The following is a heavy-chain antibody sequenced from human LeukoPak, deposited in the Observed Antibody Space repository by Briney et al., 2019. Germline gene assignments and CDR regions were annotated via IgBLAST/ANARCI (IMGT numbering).Heavy chain of an antibody. Sequence: GGSLRLSCAASGFTFSSYGMHWVRQAPGKGLEWVAFIRYDGSNKYYADSVKGRFTISRDNSKNTLYLQMNSLRAEDTAVYYCAKDDGSSWWYTFDHWGQGTLVTVSS. D-gene: IGHD6-13*01. CDR2: IRYDGSNK. CDR1: GFTFSSYG. V-gene: IGHV3-30*02. J-gene: IGHJ4*02. CDR3: AKDDGSSWWYTFDH.